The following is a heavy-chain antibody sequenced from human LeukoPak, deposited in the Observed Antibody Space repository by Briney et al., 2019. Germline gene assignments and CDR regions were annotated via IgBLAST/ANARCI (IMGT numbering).Heavy chain of an antibody. CDR3: ARVVVNYYYYGMDV. CDR1: GFTFSSYS. J-gene: IGHJ6*02. V-gene: IGHV3-21*01. CDR2: ISSSSSYI. D-gene: IGHD2-15*01. Sequence: PGGSLRLSCAASGFTFSSYSMNWVRQAPGKGLEWVSSISSSSSYIYYADSVKGRFTISRDNAKNSLYLQMNSLRAEDTAVYYCARVVVNYYYYGMDVWGQGTTVTVSS.